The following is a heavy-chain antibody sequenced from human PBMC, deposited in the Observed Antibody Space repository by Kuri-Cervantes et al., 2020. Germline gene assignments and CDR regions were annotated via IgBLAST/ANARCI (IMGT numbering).Heavy chain of an antibody. CDR3: ARVRWNDGVVGYYYYYMDV. V-gene: IGHV1-69*05. Sequence: SVKVSCKASGYTFTSYDINWVRPAPGQGLEWMGGIIPIFGTANYAQKFQGRVTMTRDTSTSTVYMELSSLRSEDTAVYYCARVRWNDGVVGYYYYYMDVWGKGTTGTVSS. CDR1: GYTFTSYD. J-gene: IGHJ6*03. D-gene: IGHD1-1*01. CDR2: IIPIFGTA.